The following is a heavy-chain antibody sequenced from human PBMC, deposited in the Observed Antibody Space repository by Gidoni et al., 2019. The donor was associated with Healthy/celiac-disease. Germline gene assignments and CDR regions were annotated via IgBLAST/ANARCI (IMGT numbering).Heavy chain of an antibody. D-gene: IGHD5-18*01. CDR1: GYTFTGYY. CDR3: ARGVDTAMVGYYYYGMDV. J-gene: IGHJ6*02. CDR2: INPNSGGT. V-gene: IGHV1-2*04. Sequence: QVQLVQSGAAVKKPGASVKVSCKASGYTFTGYYMHWVREAPGQGLEWMGGINPNSGGTNYAQKFQGWVTMTRDTSISTAYMELSRLRSDDTAVYYCARGVDTAMVGYYYYGMDVWGQGTTVTVSS.